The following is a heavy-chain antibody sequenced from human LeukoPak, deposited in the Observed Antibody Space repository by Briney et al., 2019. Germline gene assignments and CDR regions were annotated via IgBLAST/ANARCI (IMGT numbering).Heavy chain of an antibody. CDR1: GFTVSTNF. CDR3: TRDRSSMVRGNYFDY. D-gene: IGHD3-10*01. CDR2: LYSGETT. V-gene: IGHV3-66*01. Sequence: GGSLRFSCAVSGFTVSTNFMSWVRQAPGKGLEWVSVLYSGETTSYVDSVKGRFTISRDNSKNTLYLQMNSLRVEDTAVYYCTRDRSSMVRGNYFDYWGQGTLVTVSS. J-gene: IGHJ4*02.